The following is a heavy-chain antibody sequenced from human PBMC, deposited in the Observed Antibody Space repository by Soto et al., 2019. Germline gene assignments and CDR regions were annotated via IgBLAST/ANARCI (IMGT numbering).Heavy chain of an antibody. D-gene: IGHD1-1*01. J-gene: IGHJ6*02. Sequence: QLVESGGRGVQPGRSLRLSCEASEFTFSSYAMHWVRQAPGRGLEWVALISFDGRKEYYADSVKGRFIVSRDNSRSMVYLQMDSLRPDDTAIYYCARPIPRWSYHYGMDVWGQGTTVTASS. CDR2: ISFDGRKE. V-gene: IGHV3-30*03. CDR1: EFTFSSYA. CDR3: ARPIPRWSYHYGMDV.